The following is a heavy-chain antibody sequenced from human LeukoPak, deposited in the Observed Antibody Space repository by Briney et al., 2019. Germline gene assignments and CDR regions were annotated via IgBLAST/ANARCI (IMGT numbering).Heavy chain of an antibody. D-gene: IGHD3-3*01. Sequence: KPSETLSLTCTVSGGSIISSTYYCGGIRQPPGKGLEWIGNIYYSGSTYYNPSLKSRVTMSIDTSNNQFSLKLSSVTAADTAVYYCARYLGYYYYYMDVWGKGTTVTVSS. J-gene: IGHJ6*03. CDR2: IYYSGST. CDR3: ARYLGYYYYYMDV. CDR1: GGSIISSTYY. V-gene: IGHV4-39*01.